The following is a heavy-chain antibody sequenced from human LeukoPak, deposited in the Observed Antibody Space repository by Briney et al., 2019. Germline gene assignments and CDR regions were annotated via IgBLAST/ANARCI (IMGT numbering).Heavy chain of an antibody. D-gene: IGHD5-12*01. CDR2: IYYSGST. CDR1: GGSISSYY. CDR3: ARRSDRGYDFDY. Sequence: PSETLSLTCTVSGGSISSYYCSWSRQPPGKGLEYIGFIYYSGSTKYNPSLKSRVTISVDTSKNQFSLKLSPVTAADTAVYYCARRSDRGYDFDYWGQGTLVTVSS. V-gene: IGHV4-59*01. J-gene: IGHJ4*02.